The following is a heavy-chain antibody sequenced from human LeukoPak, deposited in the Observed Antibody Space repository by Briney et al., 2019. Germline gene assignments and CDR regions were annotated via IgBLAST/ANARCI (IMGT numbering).Heavy chain of an antibody. CDR1: GYTFTGYY. J-gene: IGHJ4*02. V-gene: IGHV1-2*06. Sequence: ASVKVSCKASGYTFTGYYMHWVQQAPGQGLEWMGRINPNSGGTNYAQKFQGRVTMTRDTSISTAYMELSRLRSDDTAVYYCARDITFRGYASGYWGQGTLVTVSS. CDR3: ARDITFRGYASGY. D-gene: IGHD5-12*01. CDR2: INPNSGGT.